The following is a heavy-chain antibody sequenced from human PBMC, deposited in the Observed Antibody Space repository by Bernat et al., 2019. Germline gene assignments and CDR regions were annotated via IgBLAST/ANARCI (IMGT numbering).Heavy chain of an antibody. J-gene: IGHJ6*02. D-gene: IGHD5-18*01. CDR1: GDSVSSNSAA. V-gene: IGHV6-1*01. Sequence: QVQLQQSGPGLVKPSQTLSLTCAISGDSVSSNSAAWNWIRQSPSRGLEWLGRTYYRSKWYNDYAVSVKSRITINPDTSKNQFSLQLNSVTPEDTAVYYCARDRGYSYGYFRYYYYGMDVWGQGTTVTVSS. CDR2: TYYRSKWYN. CDR3: ARDRGYSYGYFRYYYYGMDV.